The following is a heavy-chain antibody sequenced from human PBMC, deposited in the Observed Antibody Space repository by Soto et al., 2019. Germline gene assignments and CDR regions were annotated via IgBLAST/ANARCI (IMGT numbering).Heavy chain of an antibody. CDR3: ARDTPPSDY. V-gene: IGHV1-18*01. J-gene: IGHJ4*02. CDR2: ISAYNTNT. CDR1: GYTFTSYH. Sequence: QVQLVQSGAEVKKPGASVKVSCKTSGYTFTSYHISWVRQAPGQGLEWMGWISAYNTNTNYAQKFQGRVTMTTDTLTCTAYMELRRLRSDDTAVYYCARDTPPSDYWGQGTLVTVSS.